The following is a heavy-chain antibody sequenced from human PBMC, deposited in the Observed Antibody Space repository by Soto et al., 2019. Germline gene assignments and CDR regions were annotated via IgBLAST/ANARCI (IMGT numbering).Heavy chain of an antibody. D-gene: IGHD6-13*01. CDR2: IYYRGST. CDR3: ARGLLGIDVFEI. J-gene: IGHJ3*02. CDR1: GGSISSINNHFGNHY. V-gene: IGHV4-61*01. Sequence: SETLSLTCTVSGGSISSINNHFGNHYCSWIRLSPGKGLEWIGYIYYRGSTNYNTSLKSRLTISVDTSKDQFSLKLSSVTAADTAVYYCARGLLGIDVFEIWGQGTMVT.